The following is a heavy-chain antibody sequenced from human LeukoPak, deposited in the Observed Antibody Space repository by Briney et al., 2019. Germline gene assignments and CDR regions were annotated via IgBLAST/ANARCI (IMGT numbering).Heavy chain of an antibody. CDR2: IYSGGST. CDR3: AREPVLGYCSGGSCYPQNYYMDV. Sequence: PGGSLRLSCAAFGFTVSSNYMSWVRQAPGKGLEWVSVIYSGGSTYYADSVKGRFTISRDNSKNTLYLQMNSLRAEDTAVYYCAREPVLGYCSGGSCYPQNYYMDVWGKGTTVTVSS. D-gene: IGHD2-15*01. V-gene: IGHV3-53*01. CDR1: GFTVSSNY. J-gene: IGHJ6*03.